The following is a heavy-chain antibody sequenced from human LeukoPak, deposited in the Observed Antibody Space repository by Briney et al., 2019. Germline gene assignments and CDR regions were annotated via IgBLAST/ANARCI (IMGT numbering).Heavy chain of an antibody. CDR2: ISSSGSGDNT. Sequence: GGSLRLSCAASGVTLSTYAMSWARQAPGKGLEWVSGISSSGSGDNTYYADSVKGRFTISRDNAKNSVYLQMDSLRAEDTAIYYCAKEGGSGSYLDCWGQGTLVTVSS. J-gene: IGHJ4*02. D-gene: IGHD3-10*01. V-gene: IGHV3-23*01. CDR1: GVTLSTYA. CDR3: AKEGGSGSYLDC.